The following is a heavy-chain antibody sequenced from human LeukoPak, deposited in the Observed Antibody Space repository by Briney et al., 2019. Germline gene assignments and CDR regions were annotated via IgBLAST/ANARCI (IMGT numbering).Heavy chain of an antibody. V-gene: IGHV1-69*13. CDR3: ARDEDFDFWSGYYPTNWFDP. Sequence: SVKVSCKASGGTFSSYAISWVRQAPGQGLEWMGGIIPIFGTANYAQKFQGRVTITADESTSTAYMELSSLRSEDTAVYYCARDEDFDFWSGYYPTNWFDPWGQGTLVTVSS. CDR1: GGTFSSYA. D-gene: IGHD3-3*01. CDR2: IIPIFGTA. J-gene: IGHJ5*02.